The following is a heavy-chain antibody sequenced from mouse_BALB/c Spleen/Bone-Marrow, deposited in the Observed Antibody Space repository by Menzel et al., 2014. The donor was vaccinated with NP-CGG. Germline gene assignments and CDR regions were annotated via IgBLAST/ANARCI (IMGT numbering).Heavy chain of an antibody. D-gene: IGHD1-1*01. V-gene: IGHV2-6-5*01. J-gene: IGHJ1*01. Sequence: VKVVDSGPGLVAPSQSLSITCTVSGFSLTDYGVSWIRQPPGKGLEWLGVIWGGGSTYYNSALKSRLSISKDNSKSQVFLKMNSLQTVDSAMYYCAKLGRSYYYFDVWGAGTTVTVSS. CDR2: IWGGGST. CDR1: GFSLTDYG. CDR3: AKLGRSYYYFDV.